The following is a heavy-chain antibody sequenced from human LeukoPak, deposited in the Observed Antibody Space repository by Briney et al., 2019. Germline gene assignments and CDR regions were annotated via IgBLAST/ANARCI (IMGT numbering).Heavy chain of an antibody. Sequence: SETLSLTCTVSAGSISSSIHYWGWIRQPPGKGLEWFGSIYESVITYYNSSLKSRVTISEDMSKNQFSLKLSSVTAADTAVYYCARRPGSESSGYGTFDIWGQGSMVTVSS. J-gene: IGHJ3*02. CDR2: IYESVIT. D-gene: IGHD3-22*01. V-gene: IGHV4-39*01. CDR1: AGSISSSIHY. CDR3: ARRPGSESSGYGTFDI.